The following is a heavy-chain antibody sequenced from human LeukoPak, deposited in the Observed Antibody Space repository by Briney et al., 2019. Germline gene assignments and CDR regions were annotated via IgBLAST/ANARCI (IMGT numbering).Heavy chain of an antibody. Sequence: ASVKVSCKASGYTFTSYGISWVRQAPGQGLEWMGWISAYNGSTNYAQKLQGRVTMTTDTSTSTAYMELRSLRSDDTAVYYCARIYDFWSGYPYWYFDLWGRGTLVTVSS. J-gene: IGHJ2*01. V-gene: IGHV1-18*01. D-gene: IGHD3-3*01. CDR2: ISAYNGST. CDR1: GYTFTSYG. CDR3: ARIYDFWSGYPYWYFDL.